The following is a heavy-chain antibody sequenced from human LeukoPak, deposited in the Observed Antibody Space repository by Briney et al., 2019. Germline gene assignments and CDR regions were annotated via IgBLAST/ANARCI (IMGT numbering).Heavy chain of an antibody. CDR3: ANGGTYSSGP. J-gene: IGHJ5*02. CDR2: IKPDGSVQ. CDR1: GFTFSNSW. V-gene: IGHV3-7*01. D-gene: IGHD3-22*01. Sequence: GGSLRLSCAASGFTFSNSWMSWVRQAPGKGLEWVATIKPDGSVQYYVDSVKGRFTISRDNAKNSLFLQINSLRAEDTAVYYCANGGTYSSGPWGQGTLVTVSS.